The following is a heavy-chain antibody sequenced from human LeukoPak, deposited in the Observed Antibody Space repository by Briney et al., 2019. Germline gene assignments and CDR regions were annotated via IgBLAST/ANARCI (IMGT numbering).Heavy chain of an antibody. V-gene: IGHV3-21*01. CDR1: GFTFSSYS. CDR3: ARETIAAPYYFDY. CDR2: ISSSSSYI. D-gene: IGHD6-13*01. J-gene: IGHJ4*02. Sequence: GGSLRLSCAASGFTFSSYSMNWVRQAPGKGLEWVSSISSSSSYIYYADSVKGRFTISRDNAKNSLYLQMNSLRAEDTAVYYCARETIAAPYYFDYWGQGTLVTVSS.